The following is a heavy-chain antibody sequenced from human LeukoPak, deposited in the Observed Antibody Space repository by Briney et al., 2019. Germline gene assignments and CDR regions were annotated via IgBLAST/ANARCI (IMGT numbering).Heavy chain of an antibody. CDR1: GGSFSGYY. J-gene: IGHJ4*02. CDR3: ARAGGNYGYYYFDY. D-gene: IGHD1-26*01. CDR2: INHSGST. Sequence: SETLSLTCAVYGGSFSGYYWSWIRQPPGKGLEWIGEINHSGSTNYNPSLKSRVTISVDTSNNQFSLQLNSVTPEDTAVYYCARAGGNYGYYYFDYWGQGTLVTVSS. V-gene: IGHV4-34*01.